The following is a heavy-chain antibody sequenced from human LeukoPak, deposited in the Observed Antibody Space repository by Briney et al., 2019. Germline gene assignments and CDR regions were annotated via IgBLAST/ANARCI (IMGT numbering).Heavy chain of an antibody. J-gene: IGHJ5*02. Sequence: SETLSLTCAVYGGSFSGYYWSWIRQPPGKGLEWIGEINHSGSTNYNPSPKSRVTISVDTYKNQFSLKLSSVTAADTAVYYCARQPKITMVRGVSNWFDPWGQGTLVTVSS. CDR1: GGSFSGYY. CDR3: ARQPKITMVRGVSNWFDP. D-gene: IGHD3-10*01. CDR2: INHSGST. V-gene: IGHV4-34*01.